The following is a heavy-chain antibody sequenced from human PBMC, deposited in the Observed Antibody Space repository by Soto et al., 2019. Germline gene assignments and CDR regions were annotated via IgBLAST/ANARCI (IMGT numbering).Heavy chain of an antibody. Sequence: QVQLQESGPGLVKPSQTLSLTCTVSGGSISSGDYYWSWIRQHPGKGLEWIGYIYHTGSTYYNPSLKSRVTISVDTSKNQFSLKLTSVTAADTAVYYCARDKLRDGSGYYDPTRFYACDIWGQGTMVTVSS. D-gene: IGHD3-22*01. V-gene: IGHV4-31*03. CDR3: ARDKLRDGSGYYDPTRFYACDI. CDR1: GGSISSGDYY. J-gene: IGHJ3*02. CDR2: IYHTGST.